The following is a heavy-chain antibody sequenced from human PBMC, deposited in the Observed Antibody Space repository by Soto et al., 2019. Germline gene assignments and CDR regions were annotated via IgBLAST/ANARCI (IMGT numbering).Heavy chain of an antibody. Sequence: QVQLVESGGGVVQPGTSLRLACTASGFRLNGYAMNWVRQAPGKGLEWVALISYNGRNIFYADSVKGRVTISRDTSHNTVNLQINSLRPDDTSRYYLARIVQGVHDGNGFDPWGQGTLVTVSS. CDR3: ARIVQGVHDGNGFDP. J-gene: IGHJ5*02. D-gene: IGHD1-26*01. CDR1: GFRLNGYA. CDR2: ISYNGRNI. V-gene: IGHV3-30*04.